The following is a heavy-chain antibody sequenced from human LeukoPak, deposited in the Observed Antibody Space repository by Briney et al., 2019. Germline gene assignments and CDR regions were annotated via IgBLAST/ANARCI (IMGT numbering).Heavy chain of an antibody. Sequence: PGGSLRLSCAASGFTFTNYGIHWVRQAPGKGLEWVAFIRYDGTNKYYADSVKGRFTISRDNSKNTLYLQMSSLRTEDTAVYYCARRRSGMISIDYWGQGTLVTVSS. CDR3: ARRRSGMISIDY. V-gene: IGHV3-30*02. CDR1: GFTFTNYG. J-gene: IGHJ4*02. CDR2: IRYDGTNK. D-gene: IGHD3-16*01.